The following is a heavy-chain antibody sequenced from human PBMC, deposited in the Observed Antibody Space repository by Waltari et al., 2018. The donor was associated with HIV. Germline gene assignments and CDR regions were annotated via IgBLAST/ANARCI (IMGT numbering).Heavy chain of an antibody. CDR2: IKHSGST. CDR1: GGSFSGYY. D-gene: IGHD3-10*01. J-gene: IGHJ4*02. Sequence: QVQLQQWGAGLLKPSETLSLTCAVYGGSFSGYYWSWIRQPPGKGLEWIGEIKHSGSTNYNPSLKSRVTISVDTSKNQFSLKLSSVTAADTAVYYCARHGVTQDGSGSYSLDYWGQGTLVTVSS. V-gene: IGHV4-34*01. CDR3: ARHGVTQDGSGSYSLDY.